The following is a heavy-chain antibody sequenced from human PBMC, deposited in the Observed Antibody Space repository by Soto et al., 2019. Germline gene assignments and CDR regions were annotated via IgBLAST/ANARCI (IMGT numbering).Heavy chain of an antibody. CDR2: ISAYNGNT. CDR1: GYTFTSYG. J-gene: IGHJ5*02. V-gene: IGHV1-18*01. D-gene: IGHD4-17*01. CDR3: ARGKSDYRNHKPWFGP. Sequence: ASVKVSCKASGYTFTSYGISWVRQAPGQGLEWMGWISAYNGNTNYAQKLQGRVTMTTDTSTSTAYMELRSLRSDDTAVYYCARGKSDYRNHKPWFGPWGQGTLVTVSS.